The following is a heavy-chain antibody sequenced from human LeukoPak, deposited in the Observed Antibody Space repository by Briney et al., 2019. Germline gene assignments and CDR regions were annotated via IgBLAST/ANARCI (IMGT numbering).Heavy chain of an antibody. CDR2: IVGSGGST. D-gene: IGHD1-7*01. J-gene: IGHJ4*02. CDR3: AKDRRVSGTTWLGYFDC. V-gene: IGHV3-23*01. Sequence: GGSLGLSCAASGFXFSSYAMNWVRQAPGKGLEWVSDIVGSGGSTYYADSVKGRFTISRDNSKHTLYLQMNSLRAEDTAVYYCAKDRRVSGTTWLGYFDCWGQGTLVTVSS. CDR1: GFXFSSYA.